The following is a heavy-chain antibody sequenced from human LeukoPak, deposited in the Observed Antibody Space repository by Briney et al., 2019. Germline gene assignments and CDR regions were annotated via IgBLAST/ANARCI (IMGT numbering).Heavy chain of an antibody. CDR1: GYSFTNYW. V-gene: IGHV5-51*01. CDR2: IYPGDSDT. J-gene: IGHJ4*02. CDR3: ARQGVGSSGYYYDY. D-gene: IGHD3-22*01. Sequence: GESLKISCKGSGYSFTNYWVGWVRQMPGKGLEWMWIIYPGDSDTRYSPSFQGHVTISADKSISTAYLPWSRLTVSDTAMYYCARQGVGSSGYYYDYWGQGTLVTVSS.